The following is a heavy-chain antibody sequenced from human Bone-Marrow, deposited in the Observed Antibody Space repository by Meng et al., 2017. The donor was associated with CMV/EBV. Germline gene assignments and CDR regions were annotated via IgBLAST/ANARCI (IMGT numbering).Heavy chain of an antibody. Sequence: GESLKISCAASGFTFSAYEMNWVRQAPGKGLEWVLYISSSGSTTYYADSVKGRFTISRDNAKKSLYLQMNSLRAEDTAVYYCANELGYNWNYDYWGQGTLVTVSS. CDR1: GFTFSAYE. J-gene: IGHJ4*02. CDR3: ANELGYNWNYDY. V-gene: IGHV3-48*03. CDR2: ISSSGSTT. D-gene: IGHD1-7*01.